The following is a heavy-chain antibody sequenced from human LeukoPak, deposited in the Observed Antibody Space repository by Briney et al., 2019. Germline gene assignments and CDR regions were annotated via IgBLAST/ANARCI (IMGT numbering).Heavy chain of an antibody. CDR3: VVVVEPPDSNGFDV. V-gene: IGHV3-74*01. J-gene: IGHJ3*01. D-gene: IGHD1-14*01. Sequence: GGSLRLSCAASGFTFGNSWVHWVRQAPGKGLVWVSLINADGSTTTYADSVKGRFTISRDNARNTLSLQMNSLTIEDTAVYYCVVVVEPPDSNGFDVWGQGTMITVSS. CDR2: INADGSTT. CDR1: GFTFGNSW.